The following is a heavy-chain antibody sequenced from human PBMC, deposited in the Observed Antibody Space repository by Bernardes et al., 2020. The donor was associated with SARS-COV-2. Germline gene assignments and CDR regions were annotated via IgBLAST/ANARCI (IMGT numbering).Heavy chain of an antibody. CDR2: ISGNGGST. D-gene: IGHD1-26*01. V-gene: IGHV3-23*01. Sequence: GGSLRLSCAASGFTFSSYAMSWVRQAPGKGLEWVSAISGNGGSTYYADSVKGRFTISRDNSKNTLYLQMNSLRGEDTAVYYCATYIVGTTFDYWGQGTLVTVSS. J-gene: IGHJ4*02. CDR3: ATYIVGTTFDY. CDR1: GFTFSSYA.